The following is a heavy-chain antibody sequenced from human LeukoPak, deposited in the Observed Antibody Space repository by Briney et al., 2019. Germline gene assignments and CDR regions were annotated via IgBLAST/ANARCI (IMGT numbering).Heavy chain of an antibody. CDR3: AKDRAMDV. CDR1: GFSFSDYT. V-gene: IGHV3-30*04. Sequence: GGSLRLSCAASGFSFSDYTMHWVRQAPGKGLEWVAVISYDGSNKYYADSVKGRFTISRDNSKNTLYLQMNSLRAEDTAVYYCAKDRAMDVWGKGTTVTTSS. CDR2: ISYDGSNK. J-gene: IGHJ6*04.